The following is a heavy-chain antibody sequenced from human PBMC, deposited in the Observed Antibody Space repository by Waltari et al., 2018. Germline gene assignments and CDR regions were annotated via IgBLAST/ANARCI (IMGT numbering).Heavy chain of an antibody. Sequence: QLQLVESGGGVVQPGRSLRLSCAASGFSLRHCGLHWVRQAPGRGLEWVALLWFEGGDEYYADSVRGRFTISRDNSKNILYLHMDSLRVDDTAVYYCAKDAFGNTYMDHWGQGTLVTVSS. CDR2: LWFEGGDE. D-gene: IGHD3-16*01. V-gene: IGHV3-30*18. CDR3: AKDAFGNTYMDH. CDR1: GFSLRHCG. J-gene: IGHJ4*02.